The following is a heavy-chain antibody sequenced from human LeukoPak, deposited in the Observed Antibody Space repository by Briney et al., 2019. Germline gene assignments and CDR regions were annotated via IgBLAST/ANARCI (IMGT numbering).Heavy chain of an antibody. Sequence: ASVKVSCKASGYTFTGYYMHWVRQAPGQGLEWMGWINPNSGDTNYAQKFQCRVTMTRDTSISTAYMELSRLRSDDTAVYYCASSIAAVADYWGQGTLVTVSS. D-gene: IGHD6-13*01. J-gene: IGHJ4*02. CDR1: GYTFTGYY. CDR3: ASSIAAVADY. CDR2: INPNSGDT. V-gene: IGHV1-2*02.